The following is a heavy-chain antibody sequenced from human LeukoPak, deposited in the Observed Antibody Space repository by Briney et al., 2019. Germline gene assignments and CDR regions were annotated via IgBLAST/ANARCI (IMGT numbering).Heavy chain of an antibody. CDR2: IYSGGST. CDR1: GFTVSGNY. J-gene: IGHJ6*02. CDR3: AREAVVTAIGYYYYGMDV. D-gene: IGHD2-21*02. V-gene: IGHV3-53*01. Sequence: GGSLRLSCAASGFTVSGNYMSWVRQAPGKGLEWVSVIYSGGSTYYADSVKGRFTISRDNSKNTLYLQMNSLRAEDTAVYYCAREAVVTAIGYYYYGMDVWGQGTTVTVSS.